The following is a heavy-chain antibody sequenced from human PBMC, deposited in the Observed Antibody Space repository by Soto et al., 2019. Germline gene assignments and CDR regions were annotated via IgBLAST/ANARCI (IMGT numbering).Heavy chain of an antibody. CDR2: IIHIFGTA. V-gene: IGHV1-69*13. CDR3: TGALRYDFWSDYEAPNYYYYYGMNV. Sequence: SVKVSCKASGGTFSSYAISWVRQAPRQGLGWRGRIIHIFGTANYAQKFQGRVTITADEATSTAYMELSGLRSGYTAMYYGTGALRYDFWSDYEAPNYYYYYGMNVWGQGATVTVSS. J-gene: IGHJ6*02. D-gene: IGHD3-3*01. CDR1: GGTFSSYA.